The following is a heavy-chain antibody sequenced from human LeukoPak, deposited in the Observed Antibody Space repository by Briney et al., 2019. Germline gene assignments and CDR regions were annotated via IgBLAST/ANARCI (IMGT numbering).Heavy chain of an antibody. Sequence: SVKVSCKASGGAFSSYAISWVRQAPVQGLEWMGGIIPIFGTANYAQKFQGRVTITTDESTSTAYMELSSLRSEDTAVYYCAREPDSTGDHWGQGTLVTVSS. J-gene: IGHJ4*02. D-gene: IGHD2-15*01. CDR2: IIPIFGTA. V-gene: IGHV1-69*05. CDR3: AREPDSTGDH. CDR1: GGAFSSYA.